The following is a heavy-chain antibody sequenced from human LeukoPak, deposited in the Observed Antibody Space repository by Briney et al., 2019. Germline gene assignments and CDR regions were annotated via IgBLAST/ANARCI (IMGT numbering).Heavy chain of an antibody. CDR2: IFPSGGDI. J-gene: IGHJ4*02. CDR3: ATYRQVLLPFES. D-gene: IGHD2-8*02. CDR1: GFTFDDYG. V-gene: IGHV3-20*04. Sequence: GGSLRLSCAASGFTFDDYGMSWVRQAPGKGLEWVSSIFPSGGDIHYADSVRGRFTISRDNSKSTLSLQMNRLSAEDRSIFYCATYRQVLLPFESWGQGTLVTVSS.